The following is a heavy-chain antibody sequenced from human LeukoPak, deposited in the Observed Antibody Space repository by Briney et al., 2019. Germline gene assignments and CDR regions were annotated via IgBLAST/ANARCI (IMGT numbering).Heavy chain of an antibody. V-gene: IGHV4-59*01. CDR2: IYYSGST. CDR3: ASGGWSYFDY. D-gene: IGHD3-16*01. CDR1: GGSISSYY. Sequence: PSETLSLTCTVSGGSISSYYWSWIRQPPGKGLEWIGYIYYSGSTNYNPSLKNRVTISVDTSKNQFSLKLSSVTAADTAVYYCASGGWSYFDYWGQGTLVTVSS. J-gene: IGHJ4*02.